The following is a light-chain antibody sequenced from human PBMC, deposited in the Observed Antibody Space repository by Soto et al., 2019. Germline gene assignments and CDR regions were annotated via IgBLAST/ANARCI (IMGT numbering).Light chain of an antibody. CDR2: EVT. Sequence: QSVLTQPPSASGSPGQSVTISCTGTSSDIGGYNYVSWYQQHPGKAPKLMIYEVTKRPSGVPDRFSGSKSGNTASLTVSGLQAEDEAVYYCSSHAGSNNLGVFGGGTKVTVL. CDR3: SSHAGSNNLGV. CDR1: SSDIGGYNY. J-gene: IGLJ2*01. V-gene: IGLV2-8*01.